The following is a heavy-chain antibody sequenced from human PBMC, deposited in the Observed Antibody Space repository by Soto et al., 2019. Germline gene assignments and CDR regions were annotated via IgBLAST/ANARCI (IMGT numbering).Heavy chain of an antibody. CDR1: GGTFSSYT. CDR2: IIPILGIA. D-gene: IGHD3-22*01. CDR3: AGGLGYYYDRSRLGGEDDY. Sequence: QVQLVQSGAEVKKPGSSVKVSCKASGGTFSSYTISWVRQAPGQGLEWMGRIIPILGIANYAQKFQGRVTITADKSPSTGYMELSSLRSEDTAVDYCAGGLGYYYDRSRLGGEDDYWGQGTLVTVSS. V-gene: IGHV1-69*02. J-gene: IGHJ4*02.